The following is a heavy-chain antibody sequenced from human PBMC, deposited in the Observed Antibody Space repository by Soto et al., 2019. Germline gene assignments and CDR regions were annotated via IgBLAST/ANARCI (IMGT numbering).Heavy chain of an antibody. D-gene: IGHD2-21*01. CDR3: ARVSTAIWYYYYYYMDV. CDR1: GGSISSGGYY. J-gene: IGHJ6*03. CDR2: IYYSGST. Sequence: QVQLQESGPGLVKPSQTLSLTCTVSGGSISSGGYYWSWIRQHPGKGLEWIGYIYYSGSTYYNPPLKSRVTISVDTSKNQFSLKLSSVTAADTAVYYCARVSTAIWYYYYYYMDVWGKGTTVTVSS. V-gene: IGHV4-31*03.